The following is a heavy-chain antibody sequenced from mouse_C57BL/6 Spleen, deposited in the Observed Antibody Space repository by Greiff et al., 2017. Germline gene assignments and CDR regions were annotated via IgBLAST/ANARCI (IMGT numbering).Heavy chain of an antibody. Sequence: VKVVESGPGLVAPSQSLSITCTASGFSLTSYGVDWVRQPPGQGLEWLGGIWGGGSTNYNSALMSRLSISKDNSKGQVFLKMNSLQTDDTAMYYCADQGGYGRRMDYWGQGTSVTVSA. J-gene: IGHJ4*01. CDR2: IWGGGST. CDR3: ADQGGYGRRMDY. CDR1: GFSLTSYG. V-gene: IGHV2-9*01. D-gene: IGHD1-1*01.